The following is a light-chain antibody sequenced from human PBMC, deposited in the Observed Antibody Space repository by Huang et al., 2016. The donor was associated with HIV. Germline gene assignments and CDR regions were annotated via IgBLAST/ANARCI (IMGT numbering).Light chain of an antibody. CDR3: MQGTHWPPYT. CDR1: QSLVNSDGNTY. V-gene: IGKV2-30*01. Sequence: DVVMTQSQLSLPVTLGQPASISCRSSQSLVNSDGNTYLNWFQQRPGQSPRRLIYKVSNRDSGVPDRFSGSGSGTDFTLKISRVEAEDVGVYYCMQGTHWPPYTFGQGTKLEIK. J-gene: IGKJ2*01. CDR2: KVS.